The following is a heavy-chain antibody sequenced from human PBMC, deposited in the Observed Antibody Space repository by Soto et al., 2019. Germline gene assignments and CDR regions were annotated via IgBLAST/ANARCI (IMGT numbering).Heavy chain of an antibody. CDR3: ARQDHYYGSGSYYYYYGMDV. Sequence: GESLKISCXGSGYSFTSYWIGWVRQMPGKGLEWMGIIYPGDSDTRYSPSFQGQVTISADKSISTAYLQWSSLKASDTAMYYCARQDHYYGSGSYYYYYGMDVWGQGTTVTSP. CDR2: IYPGDSDT. CDR1: GYSFTSYW. D-gene: IGHD3-10*01. V-gene: IGHV5-51*01. J-gene: IGHJ6*02.